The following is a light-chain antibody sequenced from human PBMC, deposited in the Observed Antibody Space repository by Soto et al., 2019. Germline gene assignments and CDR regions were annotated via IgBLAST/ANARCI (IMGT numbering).Light chain of an antibody. V-gene: IGKV3-20*01. CDR3: QQYGSSPRT. CDR1: QSISGSY. J-gene: IGKJ1*01. CDR2: GAS. Sequence: EIVLTQSPGTLSLSPGERATLSCRASQSISGSYLAWYQQKPGQAPRLLIYGASSRATGFPDRFSGSGSGTDFTLTISSLEPEDFAVYYRQQYGSSPRTFGQGTKVDIK.